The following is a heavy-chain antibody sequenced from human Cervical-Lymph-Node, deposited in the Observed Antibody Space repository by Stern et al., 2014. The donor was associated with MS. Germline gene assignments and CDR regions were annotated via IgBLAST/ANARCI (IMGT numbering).Heavy chain of an antibody. CDR1: TFSNFY. D-gene: IGHD1-26*01. Sequence: VQLVESGAEVKKPGASVKISCKASTFSNFYINWLRQAPGQGLEWVGLINPRSGSTSYSQKIQDRVTMTRDTSTSTFYMEVSSLTSEDTAVYYCARDRGIVTYAMDVWGQGTTVIVSS. V-gene: IGHV1-46*01. J-gene: IGHJ6*02. CDR3: ARDRGIVTYAMDV. CDR2: INPRSGST.